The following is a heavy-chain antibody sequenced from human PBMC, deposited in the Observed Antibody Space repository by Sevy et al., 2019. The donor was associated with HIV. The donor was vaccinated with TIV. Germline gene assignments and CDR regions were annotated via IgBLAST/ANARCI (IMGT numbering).Heavy chain of an antibody. CDR3: ARDGGRSGYYYYYYGMDV. D-gene: IGHD3-3*01. J-gene: IGHJ6*02. Sequence: GGSLRLSCAASGFTFSSYSMNWVRQAPGKGLEWVTYISSSSSTIYYADSVKGRFTISRDNAKNSLYLQMNSLRDEDTAVYYCARDGGRSGYYYYYYGMDVWGQGTTVTVSS. CDR1: GFTFSSYS. V-gene: IGHV3-48*02. CDR2: ISSSSSTI.